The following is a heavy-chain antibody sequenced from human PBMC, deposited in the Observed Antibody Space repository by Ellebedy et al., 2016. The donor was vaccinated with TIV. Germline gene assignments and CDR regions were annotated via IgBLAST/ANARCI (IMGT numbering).Heavy chain of an antibody. D-gene: IGHD3-3*01. CDR2: IVYDGSNK. Sequence: GESLKISCAASGFTFSRYAMHWVRQAPGKGLEWVAVIVYDGSNKYYADSVKGRFTISRDNSKNTLYLQMNSLRVEDTAVYYCAKDRATYYDFWSGPDSDWGQGTLVTVSS. CDR1: GFTFSRYA. CDR3: AKDRATYYDFWSGPDSD. V-gene: IGHV3-30*18. J-gene: IGHJ4*02.